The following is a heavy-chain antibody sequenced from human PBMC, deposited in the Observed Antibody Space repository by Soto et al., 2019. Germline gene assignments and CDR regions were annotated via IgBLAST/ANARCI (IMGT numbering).Heavy chain of an antibody. CDR2: IYHSGST. CDR3: AREGYNYALGY. CDR1: GYSIGSGYD. D-gene: IGHD5-18*01. J-gene: IGHJ4*02. Sequence: WETRSLSFCVSGYSIGSGYDWGWIRQPPGKGLEWIGTIYHSGSTYYNPSLKSRVTMSVDTSKSQFSLKLNSVTAADTAVYYCAREGYNYALGYWGQGTLVTVS. V-gene: IGHV4-38-2*02.